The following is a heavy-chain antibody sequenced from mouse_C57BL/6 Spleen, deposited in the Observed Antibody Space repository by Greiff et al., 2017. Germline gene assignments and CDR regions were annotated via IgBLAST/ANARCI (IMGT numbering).Heavy chain of an antibody. CDR3: ARWHYGSSLYYAMDY. V-gene: IGHV1-18*01. CDR2: INPNNGGT. J-gene: IGHJ4*01. Sequence: EVQLQQSGPELVKPGASVKLSCKASGYTFTDYNMDWVKQSHGKSLEWIGDINPNNGGTIYNQKFKGKATLTVDKSSSTAYMALRSLTSEDTAVYYCARWHYGSSLYYAMDYWGQGTSVTVSS. CDR1: GYTFTDYN. D-gene: IGHD1-1*01.